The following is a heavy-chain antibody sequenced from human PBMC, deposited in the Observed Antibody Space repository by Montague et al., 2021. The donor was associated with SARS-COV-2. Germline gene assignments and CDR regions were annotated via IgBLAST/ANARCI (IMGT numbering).Heavy chain of an antibody. CDR3: ARDVGGYSSSWFDY. CDR1: GGSISSGGYY. D-gene: IGHD6-13*01. Sequence: TLSLTCTVSGGSISSGGYYWSWIRQHPGKGLEWIGYIYHSGSTYYNPSLKSRVTISVDTSKNQFSLKLSSVTAADAAVYYCARDVGGYSSSWFDYWGQGTLVTVSS. V-gene: IGHV4-31*03. J-gene: IGHJ4*02. CDR2: IYHSGST.